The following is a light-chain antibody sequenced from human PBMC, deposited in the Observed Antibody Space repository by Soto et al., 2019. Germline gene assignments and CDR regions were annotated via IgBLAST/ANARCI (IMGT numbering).Light chain of an antibody. V-gene: IGKV1-39*01. CDR2: AAS. CDR3: QQSYSTPWT. Sequence: IQMNKSPSSLSAPVGDRVTITCRASQSINSYLNWYQQKPGKAPKLLIYAASSLQSGVPSSFSGSGSGTDFTLTISSLQPEDFATYYCQQSYSTPWTFGQGTKVDIK. J-gene: IGKJ1*01. CDR1: QSINSY.